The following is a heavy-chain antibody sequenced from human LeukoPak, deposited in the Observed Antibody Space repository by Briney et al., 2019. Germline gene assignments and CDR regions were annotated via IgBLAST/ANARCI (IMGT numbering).Heavy chain of an antibody. V-gene: IGHV3-23*01. D-gene: IGHD3-9*01. CDR2: ISGSGGST. CDR3: AKLLTGDRGDY. Sequence: GGSLRLSCAASGFTFSSYGMHWVRQAPGKGLEWVSAISGSGGSTYYADSVKGRFTISRDNSKSTLYLQMNSLRAEDTAVYYCAKLLTGDRGDYWGQGTLVTVSS. J-gene: IGHJ4*02. CDR1: GFTFSSYG.